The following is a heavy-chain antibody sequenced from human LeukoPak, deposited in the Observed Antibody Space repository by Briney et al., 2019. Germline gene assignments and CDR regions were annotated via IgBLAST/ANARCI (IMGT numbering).Heavy chain of an antibody. CDR2: MNPNGGNT. J-gene: IGHJ5*02. D-gene: IGHD1-26*01. Sequence: ASVKVSCKASGGTFSSYDINWVRQAPGQGLEWMGWMNPNGGNTVYAQKFQGRVTITRNTSISTAYMELSSLRSEDTAVYYCARVREDGNNWFDPWGQGTLVTVSS. CDR1: GGTFSSYD. V-gene: IGHV1-8*03. CDR3: ARVREDGNNWFDP.